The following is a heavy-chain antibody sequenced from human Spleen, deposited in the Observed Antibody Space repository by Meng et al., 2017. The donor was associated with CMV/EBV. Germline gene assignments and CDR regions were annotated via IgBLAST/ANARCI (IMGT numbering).Heavy chain of an antibody. CDR2: IRYDGSNK. J-gene: IGHJ3*02. D-gene: IGHD2-15*01. Sequence: GESLKISCAASGFDFNSYSMNWVRQAPGKGLEWVAFIRYDGSNKYYADSVKGRFTISRDNSKNTLYLQMNSLRAEDTAVYYCARYCSGGSPFSDAFDIWGQGTMVTVSS. CDR1: GFDFNSYS. V-gene: IGHV3-30*02. CDR3: ARYCSGGSPFSDAFDI.